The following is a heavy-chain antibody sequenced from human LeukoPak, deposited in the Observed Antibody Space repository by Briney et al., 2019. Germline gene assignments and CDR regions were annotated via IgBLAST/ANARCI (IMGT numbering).Heavy chain of an antibody. CDR2: ISGSGGST. CDR1: GFTFSSYA. V-gene: IGHV3-23*01. CDR3: AKEADSSGYYLRAPSDY. J-gene: IGHJ4*02. D-gene: IGHD3-22*01. Sequence: GGSLRLSCAASGFTFSSYAMSWVRQAPGKGREWVSAISGSGGSTYYADSVKGRFTISRDNSKNTLYLQMNSLRAEDTAVYYCAKEADSSGYYLRAPSDYWGQGTLVTVSS.